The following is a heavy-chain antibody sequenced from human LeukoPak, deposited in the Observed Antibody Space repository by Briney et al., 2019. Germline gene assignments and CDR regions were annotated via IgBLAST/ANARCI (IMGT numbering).Heavy chain of an antibody. CDR1: GFTVSRNY. Sequence: GGSLRLSCAASGFTVSRNYMSWVRQAPGKGLEWVSVIYSGCSTYYSDSVKGRFTISRDNSKKTLYLQMNSLRAEDTAVYYCARAGPSSSWHQFDYWGQGTLVTVSS. CDR3: ARAGPSSSWHQFDY. J-gene: IGHJ4*02. CDR2: IYSGCST. D-gene: IGHD6-13*01. V-gene: IGHV3-66*01.